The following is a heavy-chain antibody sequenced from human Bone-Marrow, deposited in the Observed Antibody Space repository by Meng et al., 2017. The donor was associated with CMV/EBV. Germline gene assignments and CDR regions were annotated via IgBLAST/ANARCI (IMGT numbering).Heavy chain of an antibody. D-gene: IGHD3-3*01. Sequence: GESLKISCAASGFTFSSYWMSWVRQAPGKGLEWVANIKQDGSEKYYVDSVKGRFTISRDNAKNSLYLQMNNLRADDTAVYYCTRVKGWSPYYPDYGMDVWGQGTTVTVSS. V-gene: IGHV3-7*03. CDR2: IKQDGSEK. CDR1: GFTFSSYW. CDR3: TRVKGWSPYYPDYGMDV. J-gene: IGHJ6*02.